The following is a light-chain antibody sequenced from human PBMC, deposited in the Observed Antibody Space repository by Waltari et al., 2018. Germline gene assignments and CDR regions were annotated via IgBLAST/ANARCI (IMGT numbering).Light chain of an antibody. CDR3: MQTVQSPLT. J-gene: IGKJ4*01. Sequence: DIVLTQTPSSLPVTPGEPASISCRSSQSLRHTDGKFYVYLYLQKPGQPPRLLIYRVSNRFSGVPDRFSGSGSDTDFTLKISRVEAEDVGIYYCMQTVQSPLTFGGGTKVEIK. CDR2: RVS. V-gene: IGKV2D-29*01. CDR1: QSLRHTDGKFY.